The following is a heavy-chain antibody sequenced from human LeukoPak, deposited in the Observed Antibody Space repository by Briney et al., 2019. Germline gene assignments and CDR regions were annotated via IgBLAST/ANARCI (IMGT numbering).Heavy chain of an antibody. V-gene: IGHV4-4*02. J-gene: IGHJ4*02. CDR2: IYHSGST. D-gene: IGHD4-23*01. CDR3: ARGLDIGGNATPAPFDY. CDR1: GGSISSSNW. Sequence: PSETLSLTCAVSGGSISSSNWWSWVRQPPGKGLEWIGEIYHSGSTNYNPSHKSRVTISVDKSKNQFSLKLSSVTAADTAVYYCARGLDIGGNATPAPFDYWGQGTLVTVSS.